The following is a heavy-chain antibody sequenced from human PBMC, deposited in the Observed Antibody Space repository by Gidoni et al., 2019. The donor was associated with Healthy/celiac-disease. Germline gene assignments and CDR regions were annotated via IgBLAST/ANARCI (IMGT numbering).Heavy chain of an antibody. CDR1: GFTFSSYS. V-gene: IGHV3-21*01. CDR3: ARVKDSSGWGFDY. D-gene: IGHD6-19*01. J-gene: IGHJ4*02. Sequence: EVQLVESGGGLVKPGGSLRLSCAASGFTFSSYSMNWVRQAPGKGLEWVSSISSSSSYIYYADSVKGRFTISRENAKNSLYLQMNSLRAEDTAVYYCARVKDSSGWGFDYWGQGTLVTVSS. CDR2: ISSSSSYI.